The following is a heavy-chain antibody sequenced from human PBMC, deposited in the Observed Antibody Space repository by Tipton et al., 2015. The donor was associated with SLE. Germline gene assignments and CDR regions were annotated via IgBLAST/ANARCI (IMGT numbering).Heavy chain of an antibody. CDR1: GFTFSDHG. Sequence: SLRLSCVTSGFTFSDHGIHWVRQAPGKGLEWVTFIRYDSTIKSYADSVKGRFTISRDNSKNTAYLQMNSLKDEDTAIYYCVKMSVTVGFDYWGQGLLVTVSS. D-gene: IGHD4-23*01. V-gene: IGHV3-30*02. CDR3: VKMSVTVGFDY. CDR2: IRYDSTIK. J-gene: IGHJ4*02.